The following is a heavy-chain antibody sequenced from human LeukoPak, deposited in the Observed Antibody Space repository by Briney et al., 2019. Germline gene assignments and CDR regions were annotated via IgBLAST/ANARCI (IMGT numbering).Heavy chain of an antibody. CDR1: GLTFSSYW. CDR2: IDPDGSRT. J-gene: IGHJ3*02. CDR3: ARGRWELGAFDI. V-gene: IGHV3-74*01. D-gene: IGHD1-26*01. Sequence: GALRLSCAASGLTFSSYWMHWVRQAPGKGLVWVSRIDPDGSRTSYADSVKGRFTISRDNAKNTLYLQMNSLRAEDTAVYYCARGRWELGAFDIWGQGTMVTVSS.